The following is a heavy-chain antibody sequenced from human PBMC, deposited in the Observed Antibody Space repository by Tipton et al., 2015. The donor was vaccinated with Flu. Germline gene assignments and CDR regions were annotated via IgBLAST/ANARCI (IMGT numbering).Heavy chain of an antibody. CDR1: GGSISSSSYY. D-gene: IGHD3-10*01. V-gene: IGHV4-39*01. J-gene: IGHJ6*02. CDR3: ATHYYGSGSYYSSGGMDV. CDR2: IYYSGST. Sequence: LRLSCTVSGGSISSSSYYWGWIRQPPGKGLEWIGSIYYSGSTYYNPSLKSRVTISVDTSKNQFSLKLSSVTAADTAVYYCATHYYGSGSYYSSGGMDVWGQGTTVTVSS.